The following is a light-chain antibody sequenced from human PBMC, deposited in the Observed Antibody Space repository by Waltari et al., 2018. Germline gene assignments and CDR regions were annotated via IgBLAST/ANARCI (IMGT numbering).Light chain of an antibody. J-gene: IGKJ2*01. V-gene: IGKV3-20*01. CDR3: QQYGTSPYT. CDR1: QSVTSNS. CDR2: GAS. Sequence: EIVLTQSPGTLSLSPGERATLSCRASQSVTSNSLGWYQQKPGQAPRLLIYGASSRATGIGDRFSGSGSGTDFILTISRLESEDFAVYYCQQYGTSPYTFGQWTKLEIK.